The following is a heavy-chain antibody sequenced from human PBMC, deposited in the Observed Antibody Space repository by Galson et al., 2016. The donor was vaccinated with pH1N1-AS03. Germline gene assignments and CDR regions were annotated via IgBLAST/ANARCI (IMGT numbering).Heavy chain of an antibody. CDR3: AKDKGSSRHDDY. CDR2: ITSSGNT. D-gene: IGHD6-13*01. CDR1: GFSFSSYA. V-gene: IGHV3-23*01. Sequence: SLRLSCAASGFSFSSYAMSWVRQAPGKGLQWVSSITSSGNTYYADSVKGRFTISRDNSKQTLYLQMNSLRAEDAAVYLCAKDKGSSRHDDYWGQGTRVTVSS. J-gene: IGHJ4*02.